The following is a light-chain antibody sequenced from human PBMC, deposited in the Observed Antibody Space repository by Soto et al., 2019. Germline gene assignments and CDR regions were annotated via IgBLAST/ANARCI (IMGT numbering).Light chain of an antibody. CDR1: QSVNSN. V-gene: IGKV3-15*01. J-gene: IGKJ1*01. CDR3: QQYNSWPRT. Sequence: EIVMTQSPATLYVSPGERATLSCRASQSVNSNLAWYQQKPGQAPRLLIYGASSRATGIPARFSGSGSGTEFTLTITSLQSEDFAVYYCQQYNSWPRTFGQGTKVDI. CDR2: GAS.